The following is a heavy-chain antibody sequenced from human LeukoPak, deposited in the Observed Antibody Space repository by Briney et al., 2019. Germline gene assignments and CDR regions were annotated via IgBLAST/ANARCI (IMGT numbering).Heavy chain of an antibody. V-gene: IGHV3-33*01. CDR2: IWYDGSNK. D-gene: IGHD3-16*01. CDR1: GFTFSSHG. Sequence: GGSLRLSCAASGFTFSSHGMHWVRQSPGKGLEWVAVIWYDGSNKYYADSVRGRFIISRDNSKSTVYLQMDSLRAEDTAVYYCVRWGTGKILDYWGQGTLVTVSS. J-gene: IGHJ4*02. CDR3: VRWGTGKILDY.